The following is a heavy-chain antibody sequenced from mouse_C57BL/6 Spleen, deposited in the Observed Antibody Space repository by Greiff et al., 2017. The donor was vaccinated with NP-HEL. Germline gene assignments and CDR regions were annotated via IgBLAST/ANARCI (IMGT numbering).Heavy chain of an antibody. Sequence: EVQLVESGGDLVKPGGSLRLSCAASGFTFSSYGMSWVRQTPDKRLEWVATISSGGSYTYYPDSVKGRFTISRDNAKNTLYLQMSSLKSEDTAMYYCARQGYYGSGDYAMDYWGQGTSVTVSS. D-gene: IGHD1-1*01. CDR2: ISSGGSYT. CDR1: GFTFSSYG. V-gene: IGHV5-6*01. J-gene: IGHJ4*01. CDR3: ARQGYYGSGDYAMDY.